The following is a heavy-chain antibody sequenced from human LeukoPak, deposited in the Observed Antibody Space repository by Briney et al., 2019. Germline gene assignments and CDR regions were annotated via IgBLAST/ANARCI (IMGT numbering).Heavy chain of an antibody. CDR1: GFTFSSYE. CDR3: ARDGSTVTTIDY. V-gene: IGHV3-48*03. D-gene: IGHD4-11*01. CDR2: ISSSGSTI. Sequence: GRSLRLSCAASGFTFSSYEMNWVRQAPGKGLEWVSYISSSGSTIYYADSVKGRFTISRDNAKNSLYLQMNSLRAEDTAVYYCARDGSTVTTIDYWGQGTLVTVSS. J-gene: IGHJ4*02.